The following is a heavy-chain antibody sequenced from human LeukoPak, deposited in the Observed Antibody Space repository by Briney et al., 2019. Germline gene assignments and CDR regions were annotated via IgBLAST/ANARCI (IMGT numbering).Heavy chain of an antibody. CDR2: INSGGSST. D-gene: IGHD3-16*01. CDR3: ARTPRINDFDY. Sequence: PGGSLRLSCAASGFTFSSSWMHWVRQAPGKGLVWVSRINSGGSSTSYADSVKGRFTISRDNAKNTLYLQMNSLRAEDTAVYYCARTPRINDFDYWGQGTLVTVSS. CDR1: GFTFSSSW. J-gene: IGHJ4*02. V-gene: IGHV3-74*01.